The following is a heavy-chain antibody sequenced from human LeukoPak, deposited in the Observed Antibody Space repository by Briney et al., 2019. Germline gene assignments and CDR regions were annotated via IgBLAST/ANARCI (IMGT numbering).Heavy chain of an antibody. J-gene: IGHJ2*01. Sequence: QPGGSLRLSCAASGFTFSSYAMSWVRQAPGKGLEWVSVIGDSGGSTYYADSVKGRFTISRDNSKNTLYLQMNSLRAEDTAVYYCAKGGIMQSSSPGLQYFDLWSRGTLVSVSS. CDR2: IGDSGGST. V-gene: IGHV3-23*01. CDR1: GFTFSSYA. CDR3: AKGGIMQSSSPGLQYFDL. D-gene: IGHD6-6*01.